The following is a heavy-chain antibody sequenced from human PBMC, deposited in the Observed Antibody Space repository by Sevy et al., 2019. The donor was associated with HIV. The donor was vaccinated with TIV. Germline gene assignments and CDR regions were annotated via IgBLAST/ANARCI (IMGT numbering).Heavy chain of an antibody. CDR1: GFTFSSYT. CDR2: SSGTGSYI. D-gene: IGHD2-15*01. CDR3: ARDHGYCSGGSCYSGGY. Sequence: GGSLRLSCSASGFTFSSYTMIWVRQAPGRGLEWDSASSGTGSYIYYADSVKDRFTISRDNAKNLLYLQMNSLRAEDTAVYYCARDHGYCSGGSCYSGGYWGQGTLVTVSS. J-gene: IGHJ4*02. V-gene: IGHV3-21*06.